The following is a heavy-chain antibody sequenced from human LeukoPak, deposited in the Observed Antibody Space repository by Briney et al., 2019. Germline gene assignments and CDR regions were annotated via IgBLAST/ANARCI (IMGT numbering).Heavy chain of an antibody. Sequence: GGSLRLSCAASVVTFSSYGMHWVRQAPGKGLEWVAFIRDDGSNKYYADSAKGRFTISRDNSKNTLYLQMNSLRAEDTAVYYCAKGSRFGELLSDYWGQGTLVTVSS. J-gene: IGHJ4*02. CDR1: VVTFSSYG. CDR3: AKGSRFGELLSDY. D-gene: IGHD3-10*01. V-gene: IGHV3-30*02. CDR2: IRDDGSNK.